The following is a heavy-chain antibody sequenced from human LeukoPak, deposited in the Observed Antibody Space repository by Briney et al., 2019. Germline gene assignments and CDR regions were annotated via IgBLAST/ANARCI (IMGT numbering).Heavy chain of an antibody. V-gene: IGHV4-59*01. CDR2: IYYSGST. CDR3: VGAVAGTFDY. Sequence: SETLSLTCTGSGGSISSYDWSWIRQPPGKGLEWIGYIYYSGSTNYNPSLKSRVTISVDTSKNQFSLKLSSVTAADTAVYYCVGAVAGTFDYWGQGTLVTVSS. CDR1: GGSISSYD. D-gene: IGHD6-19*01. J-gene: IGHJ4*02.